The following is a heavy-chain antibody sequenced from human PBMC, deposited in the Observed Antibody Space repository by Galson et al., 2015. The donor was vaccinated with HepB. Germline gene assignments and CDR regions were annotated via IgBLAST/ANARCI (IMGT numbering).Heavy chain of an antibody. Sequence: SVKVSCKASGGTFSSYTICWVRQAPGQGLEWMGRIIPILGIANYAQKFQGRVTITADKSTSTAYMELSSLRSEDTAVYYCARDNGGTRIAVAGTPYYWGQGTLVTVSS. D-gene: IGHD6-19*01. CDR2: IIPILGIA. CDR3: ARDNGGTRIAVAGTPYY. J-gene: IGHJ4*02. V-gene: IGHV1-69*04. CDR1: GGTFSSYT.